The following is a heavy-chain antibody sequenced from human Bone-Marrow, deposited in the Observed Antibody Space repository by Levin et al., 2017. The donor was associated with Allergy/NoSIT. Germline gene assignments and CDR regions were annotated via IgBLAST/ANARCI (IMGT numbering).Heavy chain of an antibody. V-gene: IGHV3-21*01. Sequence: GESLKISCAASGFTFSSYSMNWVRQAPGKGLEWVSSISSSSSYIYYADSVKGRFTISRDNAKNSLYLQMNSLRAEDTAVYYCARGHHSGYVDYWGQGTLVTVSS. CDR1: GFTFSSYS. D-gene: IGHD1-26*01. J-gene: IGHJ4*02. CDR3: ARGHHSGYVDY. CDR2: ISSSSSYI.